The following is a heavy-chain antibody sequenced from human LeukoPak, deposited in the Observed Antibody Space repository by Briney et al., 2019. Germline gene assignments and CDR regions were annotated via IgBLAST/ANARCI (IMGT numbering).Heavy chain of an antibody. V-gene: IGHV3-23*01. CDR2: ISSSSGST. CDR3: ARVGGVAASYYYYMDV. D-gene: IGHD2-15*01. J-gene: IGHJ6*03. Sequence: PGGSLRLSCATSGFTFNSYAMSWVRQAPGKGLEWVSGISSSSGSTVYADSVKGRFTISRDNFRNTVFLQMNSLRVDDTAVYYCARVGGVAASYYYYMDVWGKGTTVTISS. CDR1: GFTFNSYA.